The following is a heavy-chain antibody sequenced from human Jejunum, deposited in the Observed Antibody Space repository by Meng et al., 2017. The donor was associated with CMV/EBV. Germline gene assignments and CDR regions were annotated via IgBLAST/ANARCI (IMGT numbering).Heavy chain of an antibody. Sequence: EVQLVESGGGVVQPGGSVRLFCAASGFTFSYYWMNWVRQVPGKGLMWVSRINSDGTGPYYADSVKGRITVSRDNAKNTLYLQLNSLRVDDTGVYYCARDRDYYGPPDYWGQGTLVTVSS. CDR2: INSDGTGP. V-gene: IGHV3-74*01. CDR1: GFTFSYYW. J-gene: IGHJ4*02. D-gene: IGHD3-10*01. CDR3: ARDRDYYGPPDY.